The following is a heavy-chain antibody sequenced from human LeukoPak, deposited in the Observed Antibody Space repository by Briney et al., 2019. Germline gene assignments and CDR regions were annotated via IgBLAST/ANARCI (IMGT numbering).Heavy chain of an antibody. Sequence: PSETLSLTCAVYGGSFSGYYWSWIRQPPGKRLEWIGEINHSGSTNYNPSLKSRVTISVDTSKNQFSLKLSSVTAADTAVYYCARSPRTMIVARYFDYWGQGTLVTVSS. V-gene: IGHV4-34*01. J-gene: IGHJ4*02. CDR1: GGSFSGYY. CDR2: INHSGST. D-gene: IGHD3-22*01. CDR3: ARSPRTMIVARYFDY.